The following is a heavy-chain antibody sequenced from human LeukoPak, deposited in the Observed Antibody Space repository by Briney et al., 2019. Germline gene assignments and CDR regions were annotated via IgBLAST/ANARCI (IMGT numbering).Heavy chain of an antibody. CDR1: GFTFNSYA. Sequence: GGSLRLSCAASGFTFNSYAMHWVRQAPGKGLEWVSAISGSGGSTYYADSVKGRFTISRDNSRNTLYLQMNSLRADDTAVYYCVREPGPGYFDYWGQGTLVTVSS. CDR3: VREPGPGYFDY. J-gene: IGHJ4*02. CDR2: ISGSGGST. V-gene: IGHV3-23*01. D-gene: IGHD6-13*01.